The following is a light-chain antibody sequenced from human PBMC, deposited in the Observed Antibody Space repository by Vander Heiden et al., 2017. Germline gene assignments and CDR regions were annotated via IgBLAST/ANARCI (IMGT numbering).Light chain of an antibody. V-gene: IGLV1-51*02. Sequence: QSAFTQPPPLPAAPGQKVNISCSGSSSNIGSHDVSWYQQLPGTAPKLLIYENNKRPSGIPDRFSGSKSGTSAALGITGLQTEDEADYYCGTWDSSLSDVFGGGTTITVL. CDR1: SSNIGSHD. CDR2: ENN. J-gene: IGLJ1*01. CDR3: GTWDSSLSDV.